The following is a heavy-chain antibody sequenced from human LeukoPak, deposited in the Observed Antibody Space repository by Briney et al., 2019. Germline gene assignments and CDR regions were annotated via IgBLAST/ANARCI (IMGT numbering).Heavy chain of an antibody. CDR3: ARRPKTGKNFDY. V-gene: IGHV3-7*01. Sequence: PGGSLRLSCAASGFTFSRFGMNWVRQAPGKGLEWVANIKQDGSEKYYVDSVKGRFTISRDNAKNSLYLQMNSLRAEDTAVYYCARRPKTGKNFDYWGQGTLVTVSS. CDR2: IKQDGSEK. D-gene: IGHD7-27*01. J-gene: IGHJ4*02. CDR1: GFTFSRFG.